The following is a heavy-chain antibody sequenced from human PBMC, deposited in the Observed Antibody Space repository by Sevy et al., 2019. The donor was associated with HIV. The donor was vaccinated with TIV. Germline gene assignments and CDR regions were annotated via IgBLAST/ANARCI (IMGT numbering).Heavy chain of an antibody. V-gene: IGHV1-18*01. J-gene: IGHJ4*02. D-gene: IGHD3-9*01. Sequence: ASVKVSCKASGYNFKTYGITWLRQAPGEGFEWMGWISPYNDKTQYEQKFQGRVTMTTDTSTKTVYMELTSLGSDDTAAYYCARGGSSYDVLTYYDHWGQGTLVTVSS. CDR1: GYNFKTYG. CDR3: ARGGSSYDVLTYYDH. CDR2: ISPYNDKT.